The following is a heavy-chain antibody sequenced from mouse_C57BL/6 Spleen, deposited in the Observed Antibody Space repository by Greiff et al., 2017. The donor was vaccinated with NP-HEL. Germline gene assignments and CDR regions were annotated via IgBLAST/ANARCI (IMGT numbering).Heavy chain of an antibody. CDR1: GFTFSDYY. CDR2: INYDGSST. D-gene: IGHD2-1*01. V-gene: IGHV5-16*01. Sequence: DVMLVESEGGLVQPGSSMKLSCTASGFTFSDYYMAWVRQVPEKGLEWVANINYDGSSTYYLDSLKSRFIISRDNAKNILYLQMSSLQSEDTATYYCARNKAIYYGNYGWYFDVWGTGTTVTVSS. J-gene: IGHJ1*03. CDR3: ARNKAIYYGNYGWYFDV.